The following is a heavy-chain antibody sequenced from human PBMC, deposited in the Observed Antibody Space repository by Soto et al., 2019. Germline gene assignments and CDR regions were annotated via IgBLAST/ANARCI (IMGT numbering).Heavy chain of an antibody. CDR3: AKGGDSGYRYYYYGMDV. Sequence: GGSLRLSCAASGFTFSSYAMSWVRQAPGKGLEWVSAISGSGGSTYYADSVKGRFTISRDNSKNTLYLQMNSLRAEDTAVYYCAKGGDSGYRYYYYGMDVWGQGTTVTVSS. D-gene: IGHD5-12*01. V-gene: IGHV3-23*01. J-gene: IGHJ6*02. CDR2: ISGSGGST. CDR1: GFTFSSYA.